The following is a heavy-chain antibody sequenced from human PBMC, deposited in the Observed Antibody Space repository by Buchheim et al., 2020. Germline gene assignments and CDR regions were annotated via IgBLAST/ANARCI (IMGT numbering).Heavy chain of an antibody. D-gene: IGHD3-22*01. CDR2: INPSGGST. CDR1: GYTFTSYY. J-gene: IGHJ6*02. V-gene: IGHV1-46*01. Sequence: QVQLVQSGAEVKKPGASVKVSCKASGYTFTSYYMHWVRQAPGQGLEWMGIINPSGGSTSYAQKFQGRVTMTRDTSTSQAYMELSSLRSEDTAVYYCARERVRYYDSSFYGMDVWGQGTT. CDR3: ARERVRYYDSSFYGMDV.